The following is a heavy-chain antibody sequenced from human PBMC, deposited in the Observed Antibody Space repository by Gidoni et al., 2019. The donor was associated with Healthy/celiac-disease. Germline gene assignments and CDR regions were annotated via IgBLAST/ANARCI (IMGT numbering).Heavy chain of an antibody. J-gene: IGHJ6*02. CDR2: IKIKTDGWTT. CDR3: TTEPDEILTGYLGYYYYGMDV. V-gene: IGHV3-15*01. CDR1: GFTFSNAW. Sequence: EVQLVESGGGLVKPGGSLRLPCAASGFTFSNAWRSWCRQAPGKGLEWVGRIKIKTDGWTTDYAAPVKGRFTISRDDSKNTLYLQMNSLKTEDTAVYYCTTEPDEILTGYLGYYYYGMDVWGQGTTVTVSS. D-gene: IGHD3-9*01.